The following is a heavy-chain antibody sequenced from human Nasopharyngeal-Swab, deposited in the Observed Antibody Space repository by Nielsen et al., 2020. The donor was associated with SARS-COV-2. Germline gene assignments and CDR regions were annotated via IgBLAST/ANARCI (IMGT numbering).Heavy chain of an antibody. CDR1: GFTFSSYA. D-gene: IGHD6-13*01. Sequence: GGSLRLSCAASGFTFSSYAMSWVRQAPGKGLEWVSAISGSGGSTYYADSVKGRFTISRDNAKNSLYLQMNSLRAEDTAVYYCASSPGYSSSWYDNYYYYGMDVWGQGTTVTVSS. V-gene: IGHV3-23*01. CDR2: ISGSGGST. CDR3: ASSPGYSSSWYDNYYYYGMDV. J-gene: IGHJ6*02.